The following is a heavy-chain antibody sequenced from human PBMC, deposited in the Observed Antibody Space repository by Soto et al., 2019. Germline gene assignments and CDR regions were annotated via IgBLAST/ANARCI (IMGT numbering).Heavy chain of an antibody. J-gene: IGHJ4*02. CDR2: ISYDGSDK. CDR1: GFTFSNHA. D-gene: IGHD4-17*01. Sequence: QMQLVESGGGVVQPGRSLRLSCTASGFTFSNHAMHWRRLAPGKGLEWVALISYDGSDKYYADSVKGRFTISKDHSKNTLYLQMNSLRPEDTAVYYCARDPHPTANLIFDFWGQGTLVTVSS. V-gene: IGHV3-30-3*01. CDR3: ARDPHPTANLIFDF.